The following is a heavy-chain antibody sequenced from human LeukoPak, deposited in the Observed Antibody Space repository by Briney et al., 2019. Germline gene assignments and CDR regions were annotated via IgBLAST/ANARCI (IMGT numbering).Heavy chain of an antibody. CDR2: ISSTSTYI. V-gene: IGHV3-21*01. Sequence: PGGSLRLSCAASGFTFSSYSMNWVRQAPGKGLEWVSSISSTSTYIYYADSVKGRFTISRDNAQNSLFLQMNSLRAEDTALYYCAKGVYYGSGSYDYWGQGTLVTVPS. D-gene: IGHD3-10*01. CDR1: GFTFSSYS. J-gene: IGHJ4*02. CDR3: AKGVYYGSGSYDY.